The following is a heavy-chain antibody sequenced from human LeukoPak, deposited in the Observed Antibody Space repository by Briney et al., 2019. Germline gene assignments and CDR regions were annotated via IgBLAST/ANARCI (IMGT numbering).Heavy chain of an antibody. D-gene: IGHD3-3*01. V-gene: IGHV4-39*07. CDR2: IYYSGST. CDR3: AGGLVGWSGKYYGMDV. Sequence: SETLSLTCTVSGGSISSSSYYWGWIRQPPGKGLEWIGSIYYSGSTNYNPSLKSRVTISVDTSKNQFSLKLSSVTAADTAVYYCAGGLVGWSGKYYGMDVWGQGTTVTVSS. CDR1: GGSISSSSYY. J-gene: IGHJ6*02.